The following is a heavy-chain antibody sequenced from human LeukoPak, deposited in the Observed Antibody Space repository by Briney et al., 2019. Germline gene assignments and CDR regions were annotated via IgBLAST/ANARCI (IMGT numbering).Heavy chain of an antibody. Sequence: GGSLRLSCAASGFAFSSFAMHWVRQAPGKGLEWVSLISYDGITEDYSDSVKGRFTISRDNSKNTLYLQMNSLRAEDTAVYYCAKDYGSGGSYYRSPVYYFDYWGQGTLVTVSS. D-gene: IGHD1-26*01. V-gene: IGHV3-30*04. J-gene: IGHJ4*02. CDR3: AKDYGSGGSYYRSPVYYFDY. CDR1: GFAFSSFA. CDR2: ISYDGITE.